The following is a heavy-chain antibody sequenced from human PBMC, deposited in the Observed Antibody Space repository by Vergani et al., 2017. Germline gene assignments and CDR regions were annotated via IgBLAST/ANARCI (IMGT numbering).Heavy chain of an antibody. V-gene: IGHV1-69*01. CDR2: IIPIVGTA. D-gene: IGHD2-15*01. CDR1: GDTFSSYA. J-gene: IGHJ4*02. CDR3: AGDGCVSQDGGRGVKYYFDY. Sequence: QVQLVQSGAEVKKPGSSVKVSCKASGDTFSSYAISWVRQAPGQGLEWMGGIIPIVGTANYAQKFQGRVTITADESTSTAYMELSSLRSEDTAVYYCAGDGCVSQDGGRGVKYYFDYWGQGTLVTVSS.